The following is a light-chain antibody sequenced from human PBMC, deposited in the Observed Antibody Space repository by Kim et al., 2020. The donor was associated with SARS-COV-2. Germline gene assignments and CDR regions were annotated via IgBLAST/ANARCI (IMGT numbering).Light chain of an antibody. CDR3: QQYGSSPRT. Sequence: PGGRATLSCRASQSVSSNYLAWYQQKPGQAPRLLIYGASSRATGIPDRFSGSGSGTDFTLTISRLEPEDFAVYYCQQYGSSPRTFGQGTKVDIK. V-gene: IGKV3-20*01. CDR1: QSVSSNY. J-gene: IGKJ1*01. CDR2: GAS.